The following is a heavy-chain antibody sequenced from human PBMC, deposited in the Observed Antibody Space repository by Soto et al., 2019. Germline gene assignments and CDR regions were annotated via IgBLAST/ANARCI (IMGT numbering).Heavy chain of an antibody. Sequence: GGSLRLSCAASGFAFGNSWMTWVRQAPGKGLEWMSNISGNGSTKYYLDSVKGRFTISRDNAKNTLYLQMNSLRAEDTAVYYCAKALNWNFDYWGQGTLVTVSS. D-gene: IGHD1-20*01. CDR3: AKALNWNFDY. CDR1: GFAFGNSW. V-gene: IGHV3-7*05. J-gene: IGHJ4*02. CDR2: ISGNGSTK.